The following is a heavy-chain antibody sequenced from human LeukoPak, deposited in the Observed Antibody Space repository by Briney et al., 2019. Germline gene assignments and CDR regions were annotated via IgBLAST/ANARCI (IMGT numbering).Heavy chain of an antibody. D-gene: IGHD6-13*01. CDR3: ARTDIAAAEGGYDY. CDR2: ISAYNGNT. V-gene: IGHV1-18*01. CDR1: GYTFTSYS. Sequence: ASVKVPCKASGYTFTSYSISWVRQAPGQGLEWMGWISAYNGNTNYAQKLQGRVTMTTDTSTSTAYMELRSLRSDDTAVYYCARTDIAAAEGGYDYWGQGTLVTVSS. J-gene: IGHJ4*02.